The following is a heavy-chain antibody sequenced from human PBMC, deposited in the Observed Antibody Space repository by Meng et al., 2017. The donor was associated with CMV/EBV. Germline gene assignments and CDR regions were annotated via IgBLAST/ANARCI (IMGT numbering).Heavy chain of an antibody. CDR1: GYTFTGYY. D-gene: IGHD2-2*02. CDR2: INPNSGGT. Sequence: ASVKVSCKASGYTFTGYYMHWVRQAPGQGLEWMGWINPNSGGTNYAQKFQGRVTMTRDTSISTAYMELSSLRSEDTAVYYCAREEGCSSTSCYKEDWGQGTLVTVSS. CDR3: AREEGCSSTSCYKED. J-gene: IGHJ4*02. V-gene: IGHV1-2*02.